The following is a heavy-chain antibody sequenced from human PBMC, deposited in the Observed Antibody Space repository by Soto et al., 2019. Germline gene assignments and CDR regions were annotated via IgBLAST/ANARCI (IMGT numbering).Heavy chain of an antibody. V-gene: IGHV1-46*01. CDR3: AVVYCSSTSCYGAGDY. J-gene: IGHJ4*02. Sequence: ASVKVSCKASGYTFTSYYMHWVRQAPGQGLEWMGIINPSGGSTSYAQKFQGRVTMTRDTSTSTVYMELSSLRSEDTAVYYCAVVYCSSTSCYGAGDYWGQGTLVTVSS. D-gene: IGHD2-2*01. CDR1: GYTFTSYY. CDR2: INPSGGST.